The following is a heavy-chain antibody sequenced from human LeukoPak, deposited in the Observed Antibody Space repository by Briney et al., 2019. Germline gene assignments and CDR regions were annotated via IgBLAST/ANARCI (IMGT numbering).Heavy chain of an antibody. CDR3: AQDRAWIEFYF. D-gene: IGHD5-12*01. Sequence: PGGSLRLSCVASGLTFRNYGMNWVRQAPGKGLEWVSGISPGGDTPYYADSVRGRFTISRDNSKNTMYLQMNSLRAEDTAVYYCAQDRAWIEFYFWGQGTLVTVSS. CDR2: ISPGGDTP. CDR1: GLTFRNYG. J-gene: IGHJ4*02. V-gene: IGHV3-23*01.